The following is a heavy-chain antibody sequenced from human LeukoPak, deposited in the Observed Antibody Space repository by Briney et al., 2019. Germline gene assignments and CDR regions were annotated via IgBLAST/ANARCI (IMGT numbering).Heavy chain of an antibody. CDR3: ARRGDRICTSMKCPPHSYYYYMDV. J-gene: IGHJ6*03. Sequence: GGSLRLSCAASGFTFSSYSMNWVRQAPGKGLEWVSSISSSSSYIYYADSVKGRFTISRDNAKESVYLHMSSLRAEDTAVYYCARRGDRICTSMKCPPHSYYYYMDVWGKGTTVSVSS. V-gene: IGHV3-21*01. CDR1: GFTFSSYS. CDR2: ISSSSSYI. D-gene: IGHD2-2*01.